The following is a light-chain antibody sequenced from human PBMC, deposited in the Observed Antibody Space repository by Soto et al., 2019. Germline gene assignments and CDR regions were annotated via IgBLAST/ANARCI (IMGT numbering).Light chain of an antibody. CDR3: QQSYSAPIT. Sequence: DIQMTQSPSSLSASVGDRVTITCRASQNINTYLNWYQQKPGNAPNLLIYAASSLQSGVPSRFSGSGSRTDFTLTISSLQPEDFAIYYCQQSYSAPITFGGGTKVEI. CDR2: AAS. J-gene: IGKJ4*01. CDR1: QNINTY. V-gene: IGKV1-39*01.